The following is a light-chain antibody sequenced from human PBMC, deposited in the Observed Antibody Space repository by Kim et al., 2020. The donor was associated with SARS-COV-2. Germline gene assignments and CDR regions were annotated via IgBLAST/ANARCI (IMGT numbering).Light chain of an antibody. J-gene: IGKJ1*01. CDR1: QSVSDNC. V-gene: IGKV3-20*01. Sequence: LSAGERATRSCRASQSVSDNCLAWYQQKPGQAPRLLIYVAASRVTGIPDRFSGSGSGTDFTLTISRLEPEDFAVYYCQQYGSAPRTFGQGTKVEI. CDR3: QQYGSAPRT. CDR2: VAA.